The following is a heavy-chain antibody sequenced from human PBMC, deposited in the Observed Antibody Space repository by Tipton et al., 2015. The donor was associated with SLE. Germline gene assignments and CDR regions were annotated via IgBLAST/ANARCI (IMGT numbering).Heavy chain of an antibody. CDR3: AKALTYDSNYYYGMDV. D-gene: IGHD3-22*01. V-gene: IGHV3-9*01. J-gene: IGHJ6*02. Sequence: SLRLSCAASGFTFDDYAMHWVRQAPGKGLEWVSGISWNSDSIVYADSVKGRFTISGDNAKNSLYLQMNSLRAEDTALYYCAKALTYDSNYYYGMDVWGQGTTVTVSS. CDR2: ISWNSDSI. CDR1: GFTFDDYA.